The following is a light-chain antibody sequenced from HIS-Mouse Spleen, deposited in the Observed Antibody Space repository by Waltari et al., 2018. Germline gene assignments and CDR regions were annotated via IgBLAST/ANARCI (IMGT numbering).Light chain of an antibody. J-gene: IGLJ3*02. CDR3: CSYAGSSTWV. V-gene: IGLV2-23*01. CDR2: AGS. Sequence: QSALTQPASVSGSPGQSIPISCTGTSSAVGGYNYVSWYQQHPGKAPKLMIYAGSKRPSGVSNRFSGSKSGNTASLTISGLQAEDEADYYCCSYAGSSTWVFGGGTKLTVL. CDR1: SSAVGGYNY.